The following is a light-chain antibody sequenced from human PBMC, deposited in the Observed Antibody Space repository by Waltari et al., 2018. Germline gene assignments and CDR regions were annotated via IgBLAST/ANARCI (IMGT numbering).Light chain of an antibody. J-gene: IGLJ2*01. Sequence: QSVLTLPPSVSGAPRQRVTISSTRSSSTIGYPYNVHWYQQVPGRAPKLLIYDDSHRPSGVPDRFSGSKSGTSASLAITGLQAEDEAEYFCQSYDSGLNGLFFGGGTKVTVL. CDR2: DDS. CDR3: QSYDSGLNGLF. V-gene: IGLV1-40*01. CDR1: SSTIGYPYN.